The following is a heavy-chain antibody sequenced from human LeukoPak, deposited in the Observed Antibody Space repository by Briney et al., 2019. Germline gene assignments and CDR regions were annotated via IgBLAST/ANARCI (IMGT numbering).Heavy chain of an antibody. J-gene: IGHJ6*03. Sequence: PSETLSLTCSVSGGSITSTYYWGWIRQPPGKGLEWIGSMYYSGSTYYNPSLKSRVTISVDTSKNQFSLKLSSVTAADTAVYYCASLYYYGSGSYYNDIPYYYYYMDVWGKGTTVTISS. CDR1: GGSITSTYY. CDR3: ASLYYYGSGSYYNDIPYYYYYMDV. CDR2: MYYSGST. V-gene: IGHV4-39*01. D-gene: IGHD3-10*01.